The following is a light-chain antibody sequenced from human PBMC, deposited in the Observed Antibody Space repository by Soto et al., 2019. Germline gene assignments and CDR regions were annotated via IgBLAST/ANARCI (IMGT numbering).Light chain of an antibody. V-gene: IGLV2-14*03. CDR1: SSDVGAYDY. CDR3: SSFTTSNSYV. Sequence: QSVLTQPASVSGSPGQSITISCTGTSSDVGAYDYVSWYQQHPGEVPKLMIFDVSDRPSGVSNRFSGSKSGNTASLTISGLQAEDEADYYCSSFTTSNSYVFGTGTKLTVL. CDR2: DVS. J-gene: IGLJ1*01.